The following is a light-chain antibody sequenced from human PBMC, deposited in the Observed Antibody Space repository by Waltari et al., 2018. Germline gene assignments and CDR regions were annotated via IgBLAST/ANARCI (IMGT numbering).Light chain of an antibody. CDR2: AAS. CDR1: QSISSY. CDR3: QQSYSTPLA. J-gene: IGKJ4*01. Sequence: DIQMTQSPSSLSASVGDRVTITCRASQSISSYLNWDQQKPGKAPKLLIYAASSLQSGVPSRFSGSGSGTDFTLTISSLQPEDFATYYCQQSYSTPLAFGGGTKVEIK. V-gene: IGKV1-39*01.